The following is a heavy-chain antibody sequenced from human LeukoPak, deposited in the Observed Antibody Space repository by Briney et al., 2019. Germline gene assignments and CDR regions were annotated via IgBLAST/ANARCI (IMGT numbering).Heavy chain of an antibody. CDR2: INHSGST. CDR1: GGSFSGYY. Sequence: PSETLSLTCAVYGGSFSGYYWSWIRQPPGKGLEWIGEINHSGSTNYNPSLKSRVTISVDTSKNQFSLKLSSVTAADTAVYYCARGLGLFYYYYYYMDVWGKGTTVTVSS. D-gene: IGHD3-16*01. CDR3: ARGLGLFYYYYYYMDV. V-gene: IGHV4-34*01. J-gene: IGHJ6*03.